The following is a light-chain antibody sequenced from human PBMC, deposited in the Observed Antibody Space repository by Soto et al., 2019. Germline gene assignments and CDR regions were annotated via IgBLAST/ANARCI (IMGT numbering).Light chain of an antibody. CDR3: FSYAGSSTYV. CDR1: SSDVGSYNL. Sequence: QPVLTQPASVSGSPGQSITISCAGTSSDVGSYNLVSWYQNHPGKAPKLMIYEGSKRPSGVSNRFSGSKSGNTASLTSSGLQAADEADYFCFSYAGSSTYVFGTGTKLTVL. V-gene: IGLV2-23*01. CDR2: EGS. J-gene: IGLJ1*01.